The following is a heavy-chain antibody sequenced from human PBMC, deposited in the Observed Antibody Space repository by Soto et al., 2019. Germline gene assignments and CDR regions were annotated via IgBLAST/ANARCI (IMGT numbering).Heavy chain of an antibody. CDR2: INPSGVST. J-gene: IGHJ4*02. CDR3: ARASGSGRRFDY. Sequence: QVQLEQSGAEMKKPGASVKVSCKASGYTFSSYYMHWVRQAPGQGLEWVGLINPSGVSTNYAQKLQGRVTMTKDTSTSTVYLELSSLSSEDTAVYYCARASGSGRRFDYWGQGALVTVSS. V-gene: IGHV1-46*03. D-gene: IGHD2-15*01. CDR1: GYTFSSYY.